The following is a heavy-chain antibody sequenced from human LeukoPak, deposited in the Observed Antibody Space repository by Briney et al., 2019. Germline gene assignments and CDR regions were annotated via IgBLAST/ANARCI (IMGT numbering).Heavy chain of an antibody. CDR1: GFTFSSYA. D-gene: IGHD2-15*01. J-gene: IGHJ5*02. V-gene: IGHV3-23*01. CDR2: ISGSGDNT. CDR3: AKDPDIIVVVPPTRWFDP. Sequence: GGSLRLSCTTSGFTFSSYAMSWVRQAPGKGLEWVSAISGSGDNTFYADSVKGRFTISRDNSKNTVFLQMSSLRAEDTAVYYCAKDPDIIVVVPPTRWFDPWGQGTLVTVSS.